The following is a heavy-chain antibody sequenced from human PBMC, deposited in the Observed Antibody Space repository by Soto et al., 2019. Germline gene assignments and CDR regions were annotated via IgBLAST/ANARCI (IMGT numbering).Heavy chain of an antibody. CDR3: ARDRYSYYDFWSGSLPYYYYGMDV. V-gene: IGHV3-7*01. Sequence: GGSLRLSCAASGFTFSSHWMSWVRQAPGKGLEWVANIKQDGSEKYYVDSVKSRFTISRDNAKNSLYLQMNSLRAEDTAVYYCARDRYSYYDFWSGSLPYYYYGMDVWGQGTTVTVSS. CDR1: GFTFSSHW. J-gene: IGHJ6*02. D-gene: IGHD3-3*01. CDR2: IKQDGSEK.